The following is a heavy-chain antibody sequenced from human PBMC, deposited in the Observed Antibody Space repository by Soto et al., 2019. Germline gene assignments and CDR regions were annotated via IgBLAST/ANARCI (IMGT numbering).Heavy chain of an antibody. CDR1: GFTFSSYW. Sequence: GGSLRLSCAASGFTFSSYWMHWVRQAPGKGLVWVSRINSDGSSTSYADSVKGRFTISRDNAKNTLYLQMNSLRAEDTAVYYCARKYSYGYYYYYGMDVWGQGTTVTVSS. CDR2: INSDGSST. V-gene: IGHV3-74*01. CDR3: ARKYSYGYYYYYGMDV. D-gene: IGHD5-18*01. J-gene: IGHJ6*02.